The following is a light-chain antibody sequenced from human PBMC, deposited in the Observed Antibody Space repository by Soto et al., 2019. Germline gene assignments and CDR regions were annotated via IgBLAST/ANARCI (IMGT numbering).Light chain of an antibody. CDR3: AAWDYSLSGPWV. CDR2: RNN. V-gene: IGLV1-47*01. J-gene: IGLJ3*02. Sequence: QSVLTQPPSASGTPGQRVTISCSGSSSNIGSNYVYWYQQLPGTAPKLLIYRNNQPPSGVPDRFSGSKSGTSASLAISGLRSEDEADYYCAAWDYSLSGPWVFGGGTQLTVL. CDR1: SSNIGSNY.